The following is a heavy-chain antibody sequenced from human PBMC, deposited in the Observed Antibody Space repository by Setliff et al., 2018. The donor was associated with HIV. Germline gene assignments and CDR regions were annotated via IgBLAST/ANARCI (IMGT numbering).Heavy chain of an antibody. J-gene: IGHJ4*02. CDR3: ARDGYSSSWYVISGSFDY. CDR2: VYYSGST. Sequence: SETLSLTCTVSGGSISSSSYYWGWIRQPPGKGLEWIGTVYYSGSTYYNPSLKSRVTISVDTSENQFSLKLSSVTAADTAVYYCARDGYSSSWYVISGSFDYWGQ. D-gene: IGHD6-13*01. V-gene: IGHV4-39*07. CDR1: GGSISSSSYY.